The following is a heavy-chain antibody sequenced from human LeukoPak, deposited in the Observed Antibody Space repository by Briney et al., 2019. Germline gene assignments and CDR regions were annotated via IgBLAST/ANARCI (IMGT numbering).Heavy chain of an antibody. CDR3: ARARIDY. V-gene: IGHV3-7*04. CDR2: IKDDGSEK. CDR1: GFTFSSYW. Sequence: GGSLRLSCVGSGFTFSSYWMTWVRQAPGKGLEWVDNIKDDGSEKYSVDSVKGRFTISRDNAKTLLYLQMSSLRAEDTAVYYCARARIDYWGQGTLVTVSS. J-gene: IGHJ4*02. D-gene: IGHD1-14*01.